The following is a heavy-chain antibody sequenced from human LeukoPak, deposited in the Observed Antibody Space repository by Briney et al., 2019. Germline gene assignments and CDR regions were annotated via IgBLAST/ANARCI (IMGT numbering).Heavy chain of an antibody. J-gene: IGHJ4*02. CDR1: GYTFTSYG. D-gene: IGHD3-10*01. CDR2: ISAYNGNT. V-gene: IGHV1-18*01. Sequence: ASVKVSCEASGYTFTSYGISWVRQAPGQGLEWMGWISAYNGNTNYAQKLQGRVTMTADTSTSTAYMELRSLRSDDTAVYYCARLPLLWFGELLILGDYWGQGTLVTVPS. CDR3: ARLPLLWFGELLILGDY.